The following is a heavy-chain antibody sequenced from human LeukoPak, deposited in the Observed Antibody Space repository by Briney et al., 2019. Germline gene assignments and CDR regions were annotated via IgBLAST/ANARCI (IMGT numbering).Heavy chain of an antibody. J-gene: IGHJ4*02. CDR1: GFIFSSYA. CDR3: ARGGGQVPFDY. Sequence: GGSLRLSCAASGFIFSSYAMHWVRQAPGKGLEWVAVILYAGSNKYYVDSVKGRFTISRDNSKNTLYLQMNSLRAEDTAVYYCARGGGQVPFDYWGQGTLVTVSS. D-gene: IGHD2-15*01. CDR2: ILYAGSNK. V-gene: IGHV3-30*04.